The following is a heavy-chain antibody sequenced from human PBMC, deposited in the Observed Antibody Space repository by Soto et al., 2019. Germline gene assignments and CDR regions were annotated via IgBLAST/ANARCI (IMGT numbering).Heavy chain of an antibody. CDR1: GFTFSSYA. D-gene: IGHD2-2*01. V-gene: IGHV3-23*01. J-gene: IGHJ6*02. CDR3: AKGGYCSSTSCFYYYYYGMDV. CDR2: ISGSGGST. Sequence: GVSLRLSCAASGFTFSSYAMSWVRQAPGKGLEWVSAISGSGGSTYYADSVKGRFTISRDNSKNTLYLQMNSLRAEDTAVYYCAKGGYCSSTSCFYYYYYGMDVWGQGTTVTVSS.